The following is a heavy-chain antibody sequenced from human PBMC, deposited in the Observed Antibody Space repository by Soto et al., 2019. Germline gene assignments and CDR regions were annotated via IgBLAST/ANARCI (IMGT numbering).Heavy chain of an antibody. CDR2: IWYDGSKQ. D-gene: IGHD3-16*01. Sequence: QVQLVESGGGVVQPGRSLRLSCAASGFTFSSYGMHWVRQAPGTGLEWVAVIWYDGSKQYYADSVKGRFTISRDNSKNALYLQMNGLRAEDTAVYYCAGAGGAALTLDYWGQGTLVTVSS. CDR1: GFTFSSYG. J-gene: IGHJ4*02. V-gene: IGHV3-33*01. CDR3: AGAGGAALTLDY.